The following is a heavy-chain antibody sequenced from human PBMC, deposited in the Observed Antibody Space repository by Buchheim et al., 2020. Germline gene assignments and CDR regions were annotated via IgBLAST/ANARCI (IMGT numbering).Heavy chain of an antibody. Sequence: EVQLVESGGGLVQPGGSLRLSCAASGFTFSSYSMNWVRQAPGKGLEWVSYISSSSSTIYYADSVKGRFTISRDNAKNSLYLQMNSLRVEDTAVYYCASWDYYDSSGYLYYMDVWGKGTT. CDR3: ASWDYYDSSGYLYYMDV. CDR2: ISSSSSTI. D-gene: IGHD3-22*01. CDR1: GFTFSSYS. J-gene: IGHJ6*03. V-gene: IGHV3-48*01.